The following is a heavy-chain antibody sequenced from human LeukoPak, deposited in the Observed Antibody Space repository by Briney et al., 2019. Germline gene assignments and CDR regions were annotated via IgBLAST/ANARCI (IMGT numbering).Heavy chain of an antibody. Sequence: GGSLRLSCAASGFTFSSYGMSWVRQAPGKGLEWVSAISGSGGSTYYADSVKGRFTISRDNSKNTLYLQMNSLRAEDTAVYYCAKNFYGSGSYYYYYYMDVWGKGTTVTVSS. CDR1: GFTFSSYG. V-gene: IGHV3-23*01. D-gene: IGHD3-10*01. CDR2: ISGSGGST. J-gene: IGHJ6*03. CDR3: AKNFYGSGSYYYYYYMDV.